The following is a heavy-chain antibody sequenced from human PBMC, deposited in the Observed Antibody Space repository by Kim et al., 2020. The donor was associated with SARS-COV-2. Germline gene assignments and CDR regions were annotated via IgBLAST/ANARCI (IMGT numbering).Heavy chain of an antibody. Sequence: ASVKVSCKASGYTFTSYAMHWVRQAPGQRLEWMGWINAGNGNTKYSQKFQGRVTITRDTSASTAYMELSSLRSEDTAVYYCARDLPSGWFGELPTTDYYYYGMDVWGQGTTVTVSS. CDR3: ARDLPSGWFGELPTTDYYYYGMDV. J-gene: IGHJ6*02. CDR2: INAGNGNT. V-gene: IGHV1-3*01. D-gene: IGHD3-10*01. CDR1: GYTFTSYA.